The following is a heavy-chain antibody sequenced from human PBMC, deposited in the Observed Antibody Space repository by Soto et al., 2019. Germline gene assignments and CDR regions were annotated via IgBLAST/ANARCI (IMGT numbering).Heavy chain of an antibody. J-gene: IGHJ4*02. CDR2: IKTKTQGGTT. CDR1: GFSVSSAW. CDR3: TTGSVEGY. D-gene: IGHD3-3*01. Sequence: EVQLAESGGGLVKPGGSLRLSCAASGFSVSSAWMNWVRQAPGKGLEWVGRIKTKTQGGTTDYPAPVKGRFTISRDDSKNTLYLQMNSLKMEDTAVYYCTTGSVEGYWGQGTLVTVSS. V-gene: IGHV3-15*07.